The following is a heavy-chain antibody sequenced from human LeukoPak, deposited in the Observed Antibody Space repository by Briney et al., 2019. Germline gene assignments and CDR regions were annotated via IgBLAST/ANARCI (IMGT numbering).Heavy chain of an antibody. CDR3: ARRGFSGQYYFDY. D-gene: IGHD3-3*01. J-gene: IGHJ4*02. CDR1: GGSFSGYY. Sequence: SETLSLTCAVYGGSFSGYYWSWIRQPPGKGLEWIGEINHSGSTNYNPSLKSRVTISVDTSKNQFSLKLSSVTAADTAVYYCARRGFSGQYYFDYWGQGTLVTVSS. V-gene: IGHV4-34*01. CDR2: INHSGST.